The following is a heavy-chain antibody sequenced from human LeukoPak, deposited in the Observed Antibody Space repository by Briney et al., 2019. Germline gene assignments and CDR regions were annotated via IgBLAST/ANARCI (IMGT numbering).Heavy chain of an antibody. D-gene: IGHD6-19*01. CDR3: ARDTQWLADFDY. Sequence: GGSLRLSCAASGFTFSSSAMSWVRQAPGKGLEWVSAISNNGGYTYYADSVQGRFTISRDNSKNTLYLQMNSLRAEDTAVYYCARDTQWLADFDYWGQGTLVTVSS. J-gene: IGHJ4*02. CDR1: GFTFSSSA. CDR2: ISNNGGYT. V-gene: IGHV3-23*01.